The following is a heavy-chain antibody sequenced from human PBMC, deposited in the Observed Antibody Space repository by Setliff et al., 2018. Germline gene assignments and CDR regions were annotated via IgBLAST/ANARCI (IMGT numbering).Heavy chain of an antibody. D-gene: IGHD3-3*01. V-gene: IGHV3-23*01. CDR1: GITFTSYA. J-gene: IGHJ4*02. CDR2: VSVSGDNT. Sequence: LRLSCVASGITFTSYAMSWVRQAPGKGLEWVSTVSVSGDNTYYTDSVKGRFTTSRDNSKNTVSLQMSSLRAEDTAIYFCAGQGPIFGSGLIPGFDQWGQGTMVTVSS. CDR3: AGQGPIFGSGLIPGFDQ.